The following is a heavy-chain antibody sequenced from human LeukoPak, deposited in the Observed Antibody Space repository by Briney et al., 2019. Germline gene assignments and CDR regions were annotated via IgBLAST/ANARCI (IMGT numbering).Heavy chain of an antibody. V-gene: IGHV1-2*04. D-gene: IGHD5-24*01. Sequence: ASVKVSCKASGYTFTGYYMHWVRQAPGQGLEWMGWINPNSGGTNYAQKFQGWVTMTRDTSISTAYMELSRPRSDDTAVYYCARARRDGYIDYYFDYWGQGTLVTVSS. CDR3: ARARRDGYIDYYFDY. CDR2: INPNSGGT. CDR1: GYTFTGYY. J-gene: IGHJ4*02.